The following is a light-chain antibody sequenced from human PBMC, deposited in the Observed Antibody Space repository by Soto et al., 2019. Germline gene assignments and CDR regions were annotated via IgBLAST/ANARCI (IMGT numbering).Light chain of an antibody. J-gene: IGKJ1*01. CDR1: QSIGGY. Sequence: DIQMTQSPSSLSASVGDRVIITCRTSQSIGGYLYWYQQKPGKAPKLLIYGVASRFSGGGSGTVFTLTISSLQPEDSATYYCQQSYSSPPTFGPGTRVEIK. CDR3: QQSYSSPPT. V-gene: IGKV1-39*01.